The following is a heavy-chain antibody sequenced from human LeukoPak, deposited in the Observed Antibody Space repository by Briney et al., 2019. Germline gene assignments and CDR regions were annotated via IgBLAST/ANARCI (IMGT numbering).Heavy chain of an antibody. CDR2: ISSSSSTI. CDR3: ARDLGETYYYGSGRGYFDY. Sequence: GGSLRLSCAASGFTFSSYSMNWVRQAPGKGLEWVSYISSSSSTIYYADSVKGRFTISRDNAKNSLYLQMNSLRAEDTAVYYCARDLGETYYYGSGRGYFDYWGQGTLVTVSS. J-gene: IGHJ4*02. CDR1: GFTFSSYS. V-gene: IGHV3-48*04. D-gene: IGHD3-10*01.